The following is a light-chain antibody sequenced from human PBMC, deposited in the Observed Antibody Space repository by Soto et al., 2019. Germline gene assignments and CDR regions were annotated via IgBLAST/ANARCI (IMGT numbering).Light chain of an antibody. J-gene: IGKJ2*01. Sequence: DIQMTQSPSTLSASIGDRVTITCRASQSVRTCLAWYQQKPGKAPKLLIYKASSLESGVPSRFSGSGSGTEFTLTISSLQPDDFATYHCQQYDTYDSYTFGQGTKLEIK. CDR3: QQYDTYDSYT. CDR1: QSVRTC. CDR2: KAS. V-gene: IGKV1-5*03.